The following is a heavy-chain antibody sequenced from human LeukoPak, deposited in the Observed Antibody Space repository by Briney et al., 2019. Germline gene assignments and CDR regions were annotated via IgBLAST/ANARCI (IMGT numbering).Heavy chain of an antibody. CDR2: ITPILGTA. CDR1: GGTFSTYA. Sequence: AASVKVSCKASGGTFSTYAISWVRQAPGQGLEWMGGITPILGTANYAQKFQGRVTINADQSTSTAYMELSSLRSEDTAVYYCARVPAGYIVLGPHHMDVWGKGTTVTISS. D-gene: IGHD2-8*01. CDR3: ARVPAGYIVLGPHHMDV. V-gene: IGHV1-69*10. J-gene: IGHJ6*03.